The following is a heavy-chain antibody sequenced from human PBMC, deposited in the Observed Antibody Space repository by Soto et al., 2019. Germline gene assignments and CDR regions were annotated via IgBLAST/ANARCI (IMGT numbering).Heavy chain of an antibody. V-gene: IGHV1-18*01. CDR3: EREGRYGSIVSAAPHFDS. CDR1: GYTFTIYG. CDR2: INPYNGNP. J-gene: IGHJ4*02. D-gene: IGHD3-22*01. Sequence: QVQLVQSGAEVKKPGASVKVSCKASGYTFTIYGICWVRQAPGQGLEWMGWINPYNGNPNYAQKVQGRDGRTTDTTTSTAYMELKSLSTDDTEVYYCEREGRYGSIVSAAPHFDSWGQGTLVTVSS.